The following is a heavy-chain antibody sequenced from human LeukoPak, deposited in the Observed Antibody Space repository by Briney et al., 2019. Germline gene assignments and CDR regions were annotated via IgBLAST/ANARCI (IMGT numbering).Heavy chain of an antibody. D-gene: IGHD3-10*01. CDR3: ARDRKVRGFPWFDP. CDR1: GYTFTGYY. CDR2: INPNSGGT. V-gene: IGHV1-2*02. J-gene: IGHJ5*02. Sequence: ASVKVSCKASGYTFTGYYMHWVRQAPGQGLEWMGWINPNSGGTNYAQKFQGRVTMTRDTSISTAYMELSRLRSDDTAVYYCARDRKVRGFPWFDPWGQGNLVTVSS.